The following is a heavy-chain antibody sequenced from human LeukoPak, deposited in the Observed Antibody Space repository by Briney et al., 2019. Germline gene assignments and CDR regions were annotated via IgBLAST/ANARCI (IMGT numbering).Heavy chain of an antibody. V-gene: IGHV4-61*05. CDR3: ARAEVATRWRANWFDP. Sequence: PSETLSLTCTVSGGSISSSSYYWGWIRQPPGKGLEWIGYIYYSGSTNYNPSLKSRVTISVDTSKNQFSLKLSSVTAADTAVYYCARAEVATRWRANWFDPWGQGTLVTVSS. CDR1: GGSISSSSYY. J-gene: IGHJ5*02. CDR2: IYYSGST. D-gene: IGHD5-12*01.